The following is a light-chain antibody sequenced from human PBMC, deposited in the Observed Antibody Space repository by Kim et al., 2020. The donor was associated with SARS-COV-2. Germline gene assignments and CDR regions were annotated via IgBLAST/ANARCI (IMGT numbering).Light chain of an antibody. CDR2: AAS. CDR1: QSISSY. CDR3: QQSYSTPWT. Sequence: DIQMTQSQSSLSASVGDRVTITCRASQSISSYLNWYQQKPGKAPKLLIYAASSLQSGVPSRFSGGGSGTDFTLTISSLQPEDFATYYCQQSYSTPWTFGQGTKVDIK. V-gene: IGKV1-39*01. J-gene: IGKJ1*01.